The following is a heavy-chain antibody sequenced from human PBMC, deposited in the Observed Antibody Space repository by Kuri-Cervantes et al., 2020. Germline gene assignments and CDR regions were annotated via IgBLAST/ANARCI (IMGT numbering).Heavy chain of an antibody. D-gene: IGHD4-17*01. CDR3: ASITVTTNWFDP. J-gene: IGHJ5*02. V-gene: IGHV4-30-2*01. Sequence: SETLSLTCAVSGGSISSGGYSWSWIRQPPGKGLEWIGYIYHSGSTYYNPSLKSRVTISVDRSKNQFSLKLSSVTAADTAVYYCASITVTTNWFDPWGQGTLVTVSS. CDR1: GGSISSGGYS. CDR2: IYHSGST.